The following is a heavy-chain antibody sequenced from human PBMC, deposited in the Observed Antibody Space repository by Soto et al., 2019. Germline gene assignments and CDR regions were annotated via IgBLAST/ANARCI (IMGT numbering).Heavy chain of an antibody. J-gene: IGHJ4*02. CDR3: ARQRPTVVTQAYFDH. Sequence: PSETLSRTCIVSGESISSSSYYWGWIRQPPGKGLEWIGSIYYIGRTYYNPSFKSRVTISIDTSKNQFSLKLSSVTATDTAVYYCARQRPTVVTQAYFDHWRQVALVTICS. CDR2: IYYIGRT. V-gene: IGHV4-39*01. CDR1: GESISSSSYY. D-gene: IGHD2-21*02.